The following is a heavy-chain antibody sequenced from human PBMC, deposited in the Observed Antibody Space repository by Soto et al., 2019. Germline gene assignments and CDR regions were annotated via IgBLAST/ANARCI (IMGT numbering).Heavy chain of an antibody. CDR1: GDSISAYS. Sequence: AETLSLTYTVSGDSISAYSGCWVRHPSGKGLEWIGNIHYNGNTKYSPSLKSRATLSVDTAKNQFSLRLTSVPAADTAIYYCARHRPQEDGYKKGFDYWGQGTLVTVS. D-gene: IGHD5-12*01. J-gene: IGHJ4*02. CDR2: IHYNGNT. CDR3: ARHRPQEDGYKKGFDY. V-gene: IGHV4-59*08.